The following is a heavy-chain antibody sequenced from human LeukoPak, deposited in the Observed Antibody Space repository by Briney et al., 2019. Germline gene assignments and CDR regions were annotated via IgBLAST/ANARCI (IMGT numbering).Heavy chain of an antibody. V-gene: IGHV6-1*01. Sequence: SQTLSLTCAISGXSVSSNSSAWNWIRQSPSRGHEWLGRTYYRSKWYNDYAVSVKSRITLNPDTSKNQFSLQLNSVTPEDTAVYYCARGRDYDILTGYTYYYGMDVWGQGATVTVSS. CDR3: ARGRDYDILTGYTYYYGMDV. J-gene: IGHJ6*02. CDR1: GXSVSSNSSA. CDR2: TYYRSKWYN. D-gene: IGHD3-9*01.